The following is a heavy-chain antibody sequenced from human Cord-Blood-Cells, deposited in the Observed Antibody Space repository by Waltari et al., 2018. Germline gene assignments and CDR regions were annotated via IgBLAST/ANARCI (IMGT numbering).Heavy chain of an antibody. D-gene: IGHD1-20*01. CDR3: ARDDNWNYDY. CDR2: IKQDGSEK. J-gene: IGHJ4*02. V-gene: IGHV3-7*01. Sequence: EVQLVESGGGLVQPGGSLRLSCTASGFTFSSYWMSWVRQAPGKGLEWVANIKQDGSEKDDVASGKGRFTISRDTAKNSLYLQMNSLRAEDTAVYYCARDDNWNYDYWGQGTLVTVSS. CDR1: GFTFSSYW.